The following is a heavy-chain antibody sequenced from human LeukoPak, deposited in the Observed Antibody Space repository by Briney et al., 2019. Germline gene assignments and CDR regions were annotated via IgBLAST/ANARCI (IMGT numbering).Heavy chain of an antibody. CDR2: VYTSGST. CDR1: GGSISSYY. J-gene: IGHJ3*02. D-gene: IGHD1-7*01. V-gene: IGHV4-4*07. Sequence: SETLSLTCTVSGGSISSYYWSWIRQPAGKGLEWIGRVYTSGSTHYNPSLKTRLTMSVDTSKNQFSLKLSSVTAADTAVYYCARVITGTTTAFEIWGQGTMVTVSS. CDR3: ARVITGTTTAFEI.